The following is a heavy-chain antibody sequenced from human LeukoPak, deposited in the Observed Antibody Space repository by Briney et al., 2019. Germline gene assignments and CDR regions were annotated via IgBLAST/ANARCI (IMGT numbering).Heavy chain of an antibody. CDR3: AKDISFIVATIYDY. CDR2: ISGSGGST. CDR1: GFTFSSYA. D-gene: IGHD5-12*01. Sequence: GGSLRLSCAASGFTFSSYAMSWVRQAPGKGLEWVSAISGSGGSTYYADSVKGRFTISRDNSKNTLYLQMNSLRAEDTAVYYCAKDISFIVATIYDYWGQGTLVTVSS. J-gene: IGHJ4*02. V-gene: IGHV3-23*01.